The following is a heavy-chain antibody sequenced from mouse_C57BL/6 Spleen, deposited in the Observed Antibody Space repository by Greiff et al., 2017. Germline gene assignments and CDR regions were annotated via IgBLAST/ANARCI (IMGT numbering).Heavy chain of an antibody. CDR3: ARGYYYCPATYFDV. Sequence: EVKLVESGGGLVKPGGSLKLSCAASGFTFSDYGMHWVRQAPEKGLEWVAYISSGSSTIYYADTVKGRFTISRDNAKNTLFIQMTSLRSEDTAMYYCARGYYYCPATYFDVWGTGTTVTVSS. J-gene: IGHJ1*03. CDR1: GFTFSDYG. D-gene: IGHD1-1*01. V-gene: IGHV5-17*01. CDR2: ISSGSSTI.